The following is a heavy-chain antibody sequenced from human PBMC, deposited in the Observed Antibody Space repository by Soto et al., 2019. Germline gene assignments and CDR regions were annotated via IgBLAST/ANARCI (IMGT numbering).Heavy chain of an antibody. Sequence: GGSLRLSCAASGFTFSSYGMHWVRQAPGKGLEWVAVIWYDGSNKYYADSVKGRFTISRDNSKNTLYLQMNSLRAEDTAVYYCARDRGVITMEPDAFDIWGQGTMVTVSS. CDR2: IWYDGSNK. CDR1: GFTFSSYG. V-gene: IGHV3-33*01. J-gene: IGHJ3*02. D-gene: IGHD3-10*01. CDR3: ARDRGVITMEPDAFDI.